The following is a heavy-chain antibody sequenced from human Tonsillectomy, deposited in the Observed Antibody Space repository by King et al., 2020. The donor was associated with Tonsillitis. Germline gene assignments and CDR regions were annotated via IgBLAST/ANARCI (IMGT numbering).Heavy chain of an antibody. CDR1: GFTFGDYG. J-gene: IGHJ4*02. V-gene: IGHV3-20*04. CDR2: INWNGGST. D-gene: IGHD5-12*01. CDR3: ARDPGVGTIWDRPIDY. Sequence: VQLVESGGGVVRPGGSLRLSCAASGFTFGDYGMSWVRQAPGKGLEWISDINWNGGSTGYADSVKGRFTISRDNAKNSLYLQMNSLRAEDTALYYCARDPGVGTIWDRPIDYWGQGTLVTVSS.